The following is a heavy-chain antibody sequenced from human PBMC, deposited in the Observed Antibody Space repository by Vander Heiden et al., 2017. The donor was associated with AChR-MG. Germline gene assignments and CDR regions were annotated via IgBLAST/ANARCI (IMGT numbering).Heavy chain of an antibody. CDR2: SDPSNSYT. CDR1: GYRFTRYS. CDR3: ARYPVMNSFDP. Sequence: EAQLVQCGAEGTKPGESLRISGKGAGYRFTRYSLTWVRHMPGKVPEWMGRSDPSNSYTHDSPSFEGHVTISVDKSISTAYLQWSSLKASDTAMYYCARYPVMNSFDPWGQGTLVTVSS. V-gene: IGHV5-10-1*03. D-gene: IGHD4-4*01. J-gene: IGHJ5*02.